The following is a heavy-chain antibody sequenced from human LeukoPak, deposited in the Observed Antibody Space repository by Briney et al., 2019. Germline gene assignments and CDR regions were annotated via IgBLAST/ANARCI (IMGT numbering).Heavy chain of an antibody. CDR3: LKDRRNAGNSALSWFDP. J-gene: IGHJ5*02. D-gene: IGHD4-23*01. V-gene: IGHV3-23*01. CDR1: GFPHSNYA. CDR2: ISGSGGFTPST. Sequence: GGPLSLSCAASGFPHSNYAMLWLRQAPRRGLAWVSSISGSGGFTPSTYYADSVKGRFTISRDHPDNTLYLQLDGLRGDDTALHHCLKDRRNAGNSALSWFDPWGQKALVTPSS.